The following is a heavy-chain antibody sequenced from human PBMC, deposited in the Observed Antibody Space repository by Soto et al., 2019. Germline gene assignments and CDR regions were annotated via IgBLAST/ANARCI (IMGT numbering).Heavy chain of an antibody. CDR3: ARDIAAAGFDP. CDR1: GYTFTGYY. CDR2: INPNSGGT. V-gene: IGHV1-2*04. Sequence: ASVKVSCKASGYTFTGYYMHWVRRAPGQGLEWMGWINPNSGGTNYAQKFQGWVTMTRDTSISTAYMELSRLRSDDTDVYYCARDIAAAGFDPWGQGTLVTVSS. D-gene: IGHD6-13*01. J-gene: IGHJ5*02.